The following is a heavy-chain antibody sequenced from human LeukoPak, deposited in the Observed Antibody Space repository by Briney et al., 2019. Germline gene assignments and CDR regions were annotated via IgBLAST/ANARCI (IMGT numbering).Heavy chain of an antibody. V-gene: IGHV4-39*07. CDR2: IYYSGST. J-gene: IGHJ4*02. CDR1: GGSISSSSYY. D-gene: IGHD3-22*01. CDR3: ARGGSGYYDSSGYFRFDY. Sequence: SETLSLTSTVSGGSISSSSYYWGWIRQPPGKGLEWIGSIYYSGSTYYNPSLKSRVTISVDTSKNQFSLKLSSVTAADTAVYYCARGGSGYYDSSGYFRFDYWGQGTLVTVSS.